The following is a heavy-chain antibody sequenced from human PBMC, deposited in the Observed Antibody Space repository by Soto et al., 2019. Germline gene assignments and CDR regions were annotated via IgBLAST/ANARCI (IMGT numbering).Heavy chain of an antibody. CDR2: INRNGGRT. J-gene: IGHJ4*02. D-gene: IGHD3-10*01. V-gene: IGHV3-20*04. CDR3: ARDPNYGSGSYYNA. Sequence: VGSLRLSCAASGFIFDDYGMTWVRQVPGKGLEWVSGINRNGGRTGYADSVKGRFTISRDNAKNSLYLQMNSLRAEDTGLYYCARDPNYGSGSYYNAWGQGSLVTVSS. CDR1: GFIFDDYG.